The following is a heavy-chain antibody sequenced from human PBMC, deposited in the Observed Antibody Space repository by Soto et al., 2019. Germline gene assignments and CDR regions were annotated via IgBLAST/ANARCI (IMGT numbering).Heavy chain of an antibody. D-gene: IGHD3-3*01. CDR1: GFTFSDYY. V-gene: IGHV3-11*01. Sequence: GGSLRLSCAASGFTFSDYYMSWIRQAPGKGLEWVSYISSSGSTIYYADSVKGRFTISRDNAKNSLYLQMNSLRAEDTAVYYCARHWYYDFWSGYWDPWGQGTLVTVSS. CDR2: ISSSGSTI. J-gene: IGHJ5*02. CDR3: ARHWYYDFWSGYWDP.